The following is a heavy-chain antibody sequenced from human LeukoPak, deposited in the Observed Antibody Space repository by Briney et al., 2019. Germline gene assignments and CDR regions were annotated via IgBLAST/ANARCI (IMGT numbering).Heavy chain of an antibody. CDR2: INPNSGGT. D-gene: IGHD3-9*01. CDR3: ARDLGDILTGLSLN. J-gene: IGHJ4*02. V-gene: IGHV1-2*02. CDR1: GYTFTGYY. Sequence: ASVKVSCKASGYTFTGYYMHWVRQAPGQGLEWMGWINPNSGGTNYAQKFQGRVTMTRDTSISTAYMEPSRLRSDDTAVYYCARDLGDILTGLSLNWGQGTLVTVSS.